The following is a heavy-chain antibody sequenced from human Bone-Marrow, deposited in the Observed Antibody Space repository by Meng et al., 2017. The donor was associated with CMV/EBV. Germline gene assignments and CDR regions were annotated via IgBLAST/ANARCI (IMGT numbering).Heavy chain of an antibody. V-gene: IGHV4-59*01. Sequence: SETLSLTCTVSGGSISSYYWSWIRQPPGKGLEWVGYIYYSGSTTYNPSLKSRVTISVDTSKNQFSLKLRSVTAADTAVYYCAKSTAGTLDYWGQGTLVTVSS. CDR3: AKSTAGTLDY. D-gene: IGHD6-13*01. CDR1: GGSISSYY. J-gene: IGHJ4*02. CDR2: IYYSGST.